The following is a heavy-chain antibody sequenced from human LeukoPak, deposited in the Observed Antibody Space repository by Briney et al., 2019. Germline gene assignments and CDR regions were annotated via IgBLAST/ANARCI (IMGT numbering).Heavy chain of an antibody. V-gene: IGHV4-34*01. CDR2: INHSGST. D-gene: IGHD3-10*01. J-gene: IGHJ6*03. Sequence: PSETLSVTCAVYGGSFSGYYWSWIRQPPPNRLECIGEINHSGSTNYNPSLKSRVTISVDTSKNQFSLKLSSVTAADTAVYYCASPRGNMVRGTYMDFWGKGTTVTVSS. CDR3: ASPRGNMVRGTYMDF. CDR1: GGSFSGYY.